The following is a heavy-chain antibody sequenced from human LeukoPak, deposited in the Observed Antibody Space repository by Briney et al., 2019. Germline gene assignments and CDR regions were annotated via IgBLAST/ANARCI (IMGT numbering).Heavy chain of an antibody. D-gene: IGHD4-17*01. J-gene: IGHJ4*02. CDR2: IYYSGST. Sequence: SETLSLTCTVSGGFISSSSYYWGWIRQPPGKGLEWIGSIYYSGSTYYNPSLKSRVTISVDTSKNQFSLKLSSVTAADTAVYYCARRSTLYGEFDYWGQGTLVTVPS. CDR1: GGFISSSSYY. V-gene: IGHV4-39*01. CDR3: ARRSTLYGEFDY.